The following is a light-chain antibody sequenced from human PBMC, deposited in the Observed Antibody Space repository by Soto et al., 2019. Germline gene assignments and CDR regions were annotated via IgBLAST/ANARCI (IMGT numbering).Light chain of an antibody. CDR2: GAS. V-gene: IGKV3-20*01. CDR3: HQYGSSPWT. CDR1: QSVSSSY. J-gene: IGKJ1*01. Sequence: ETMLTQSPGTLSLSEGERATLSFRASQSVSSSYLAWYQQKPGQAPRLLIYGASSRATGIPDRFSGSGSGTDFTLTISRLEPEDFAVYFCHQYGSSPWTFGQGTKV.